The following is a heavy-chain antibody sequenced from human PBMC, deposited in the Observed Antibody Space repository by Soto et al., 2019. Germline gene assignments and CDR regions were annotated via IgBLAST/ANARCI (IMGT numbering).Heavy chain of an antibody. CDR2: ISAYNGNT. D-gene: IGHD6-13*01. J-gene: IGHJ6*02. V-gene: IGHV1-18*01. CDR1: GYTFTSYG. Sequence: ASVKVSCKASGYTFTSYGISWVRQAPGQGLEWMGWISAYNGNTNYAHKLQGRVTMTTDTSTSTAYMELRSLRSDDTAVYYCARRPTEYSSSWAYYYYYYGMDVWGQGTTVTVSS. CDR3: ARRPTEYSSSWAYYYYYYGMDV.